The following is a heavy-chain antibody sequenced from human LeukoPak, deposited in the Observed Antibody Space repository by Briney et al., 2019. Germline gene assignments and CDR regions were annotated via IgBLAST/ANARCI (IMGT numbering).Heavy chain of an antibody. CDR3: VKSGADYGDYFGFFDY. CDR1: AFTFSSYA. V-gene: IGHV3-64D*09. CDR2: ISNNGDST. Sequence: GGSLRLSCSASAFTFSSYAMHWVRQAPGKGLEFVSGISNNGDSTYYGDPVKGRFTISRDNSKNRLYLQMISLRAEDTAMYYCVKSGADYGDYFGFFDYWGQGTLVAVSS. D-gene: IGHD4-17*01. J-gene: IGHJ4*02.